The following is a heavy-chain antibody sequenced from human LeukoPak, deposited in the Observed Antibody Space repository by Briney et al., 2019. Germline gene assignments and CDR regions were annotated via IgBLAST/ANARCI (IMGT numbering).Heavy chain of an antibody. CDR2: ISWNGGST. CDR1: GFTFDDYA. V-gene: IGHV3-23*01. D-gene: IGHD3-10*01. Sequence: GGSLRLSCAASGFTFDDYAMHWVRQAPGKGLEWVSGISWNGGSTYYADSVKGRFTISRDNSKNTLYLQMNSLRAEDTAVYYCAKGGSSGSYSLGYHYYDMDAWGKGTTVSVSS. CDR3: AKGGSSGSYSLGYHYYDMDA. J-gene: IGHJ6*03.